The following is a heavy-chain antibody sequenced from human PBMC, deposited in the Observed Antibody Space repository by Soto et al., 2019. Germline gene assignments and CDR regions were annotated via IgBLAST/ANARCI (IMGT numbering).Heavy chain of an antibody. CDR2: INESGST. CDR1: GQAFSGHS. D-gene: IGHD1-1*01. CDR3: ARGSGIVALPGELEDVKYDY. Sequence: QVQLQQWGAGLVKPSETLSLSCAVYGQAFSGHSWAWIRQPPVKGLERIGEINESGSTYYNPSLSSRLTTATDTAKNQFSLKLSSVSAADTAAYVCARGSGIVALPGELEDVKYDYWGEGALVNVSS. V-gene: IGHV4-34*01. J-gene: IGHJ4*02.